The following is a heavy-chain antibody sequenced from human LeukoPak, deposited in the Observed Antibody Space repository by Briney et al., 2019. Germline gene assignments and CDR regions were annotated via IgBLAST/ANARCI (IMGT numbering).Heavy chain of an antibody. CDR1: GYTLTELS. Sequence: ASVKVSCKVSGYTLTELSMHWVRQAPGQGLEWMGWINPNSGGTNYAQKFQGRVTMTRDTSISTAYMELSRLRSDDTAVYYCALIVATNSDNYWGQGTLVTVSS. J-gene: IGHJ4*02. CDR3: ALIVATNSDNY. D-gene: IGHD5-12*01. V-gene: IGHV1-2*02. CDR2: INPNSGGT.